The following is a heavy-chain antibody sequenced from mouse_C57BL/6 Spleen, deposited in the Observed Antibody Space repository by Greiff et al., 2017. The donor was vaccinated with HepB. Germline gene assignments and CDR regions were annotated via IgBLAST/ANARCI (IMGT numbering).Heavy chain of an antibody. D-gene: IGHD1-1*01. Sequence: VQLQQSGAELARPGASVKLSCKASGYTFTSYGISWVKQSTGQGLEWIGEIYPRSGNTYYNEKFKGKATLTADKSSSTAYMELRSLTSEDSAVYFCARRGGSSYGYFDVWGTGTTVTVSS. CDR1: GYTFTSYG. CDR2: IYPRSGNT. V-gene: IGHV1-81*01. J-gene: IGHJ1*03. CDR3: ARRGGSSYGYFDV.